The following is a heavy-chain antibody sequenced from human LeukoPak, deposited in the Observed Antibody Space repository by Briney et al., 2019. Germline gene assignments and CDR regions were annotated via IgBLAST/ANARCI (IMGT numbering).Heavy chain of an antibody. Sequence: SETLSLTCTVSGGSISCYYWSWIRQPAGKGLERIGRIYTSGSTNYNPSLKSLVTMSVDTSKNQFSLKLSSVTAADTAVYYCARAVSEYGDYAYYYYYGMDVWGQGTTVTVSS. D-gene: IGHD4-17*01. CDR2: IYTSGST. V-gene: IGHV4-4*07. CDR3: ARAVSEYGDYAYYYYYGMDV. CDR1: GGSISCYY. J-gene: IGHJ6*02.